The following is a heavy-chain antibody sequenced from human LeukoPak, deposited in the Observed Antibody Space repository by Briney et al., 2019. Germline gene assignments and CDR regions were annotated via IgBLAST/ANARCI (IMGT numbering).Heavy chain of an antibody. D-gene: IGHD3-16*02. CDR2: INHSGST. Sequence: SETLSLTCAVYGGSFSGYYWSWIRQPPGKGLEWIGEINHSGSTNYNPSLKSRVTISVDTSKNQFSLKLSSVTAADTAVYYCARGDSIGNMITFGGVIVIKTYYFDHWGQGTLVTVSS. CDR3: ARGDSIGNMITFGGVIVIKTYYFDH. J-gene: IGHJ4*02. V-gene: IGHV4-34*01. CDR1: GGSFSGYY.